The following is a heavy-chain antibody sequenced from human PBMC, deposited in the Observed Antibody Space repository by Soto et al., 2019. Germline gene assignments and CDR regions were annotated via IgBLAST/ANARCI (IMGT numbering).Heavy chain of an antibody. Sequence: SETLSLTCTVSGASVNSENYYWSWIRQPPGKGLEWIGYVYYSGSTNYNPSLKSRATISLDTYRNQFSLKMTSMTSADTAFYYCARGVFRFLQWFDPWGQGTLVTVSS. J-gene: IGHJ5*02. V-gene: IGHV4-61*01. CDR1: GASVNSENYY. CDR2: VYYSGST. D-gene: IGHD3-3*01. CDR3: ARGVFRFLQWFDP.